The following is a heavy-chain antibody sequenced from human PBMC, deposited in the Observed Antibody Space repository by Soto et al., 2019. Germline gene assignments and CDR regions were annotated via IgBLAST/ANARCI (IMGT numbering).Heavy chain of an antibody. CDR1: GFTFSSYA. CDR3: AKDPSIVVVPAAMAY. Sequence: GGSLRLSCAASGFTFSSYAMSWVRQAPGKGLEWVSAISGSGGSTYYADSVKGQFTISRDNSKNTLYLQMNSLRAEDTAVYYCAKDPSIVVVPAAMAYWGQGTLVTVSS. D-gene: IGHD2-2*01. CDR2: ISGSGGST. V-gene: IGHV3-23*01. J-gene: IGHJ4*02.